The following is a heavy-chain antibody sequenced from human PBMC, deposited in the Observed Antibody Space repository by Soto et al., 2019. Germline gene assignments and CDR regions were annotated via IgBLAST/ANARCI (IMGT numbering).Heavy chain of an antibody. D-gene: IGHD3-9*01. Sequence: PXGSLRLSCTASGFTFSSYGMGWVRQAPGKGLQWVSTIRGDGGQTHYTDSVKGRFSISRDNSKNTVYLQMDSLRAEDTAMYFCARDVGLDSDDFFAYWGQGTQVTVSS. CDR2: IRGDGGQT. V-gene: IGHV3-23*01. CDR1: GFTFSSYG. J-gene: IGHJ4*02. CDR3: ARDVGLDSDDFFAY.